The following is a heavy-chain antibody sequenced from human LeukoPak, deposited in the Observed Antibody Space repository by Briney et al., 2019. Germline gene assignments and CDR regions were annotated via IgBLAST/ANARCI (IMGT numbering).Heavy chain of an antibody. CDR3: TYYCGGDQGCFGGGSY. J-gene: IGHJ4*02. CDR1: GFTFSGSA. V-gene: IGHV3-73*01. Sequence: GGSLRLSCAASGFTFSGSAMHWVRQASGKGLEWVGRIRSKANSYATAYAASVKGRFTISRDDSKNTAYLEMNSLKTEDTAAYYCTYYCGGDQGCFGGGSYWGQGTLVTVSS. D-gene: IGHD2-21*02. CDR2: IRSKANSYAT.